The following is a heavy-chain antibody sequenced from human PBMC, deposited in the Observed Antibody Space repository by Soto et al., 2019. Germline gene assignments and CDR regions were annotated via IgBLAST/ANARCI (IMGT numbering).Heavy chain of an antibody. D-gene: IGHD1-26*01. CDR2: IYYSGST. J-gene: IGHJ5*02. CDR1: GGSFSSTNYY. Sequence: SETLSLTCAVSGGSFSSTNYYWGWIRQPPGKGLEWIGSIYYSGSTYYNPSLKSRVTISVDTSKNQFSLKLSSVTAADTAVYYCATQEVGGSYVYTFDPWGQGTLVTVSS. V-gene: IGHV4-39*01. CDR3: ATQEVGGSYVYTFDP.